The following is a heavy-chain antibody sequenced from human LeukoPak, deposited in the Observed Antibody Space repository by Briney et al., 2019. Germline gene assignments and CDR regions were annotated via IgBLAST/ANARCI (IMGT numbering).Heavy chain of an antibody. Sequence: GGSLRLSCAASGFTFSSYAMSWVRQAPGKGLEWVSAITITGSSPSYADSVKGRFTVSRDNYKNTLYLQMNRLRAEDTAVYFCAKSSSSWSYYFNYWGQGALVTVSS. J-gene: IGHJ4*02. V-gene: IGHV3-23*01. D-gene: IGHD6-13*01. CDR2: ITITGSSP. CDR3: AKSSSSWSYYFNY. CDR1: GFTFSSYA.